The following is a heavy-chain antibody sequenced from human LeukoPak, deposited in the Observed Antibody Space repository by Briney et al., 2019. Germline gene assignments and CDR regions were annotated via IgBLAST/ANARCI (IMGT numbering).Heavy chain of an antibody. CDR2: MYHSGST. CDR1: GGSISRSGYY. Sequence: SETLSLTCTVSGGSISRSGYYWSWIRQAPGKGLEWIGSMYHSGSTYYNPSLKSRVTTSVDTSKNQFSLKLSSVTAADTAVYYCARHPGYYYHYMDVWGKGTTVTISS. D-gene: IGHD1-1*01. V-gene: IGHV4-39*01. CDR3: ARHPGYYYHYMDV. J-gene: IGHJ6*03.